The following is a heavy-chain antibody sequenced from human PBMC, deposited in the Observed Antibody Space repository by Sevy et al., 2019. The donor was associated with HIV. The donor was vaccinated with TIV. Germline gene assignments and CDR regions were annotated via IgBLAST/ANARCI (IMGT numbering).Heavy chain of an antibody. CDR3: AKGGGGHYDPDEIGYYFYYYNMDV. J-gene: IGHJ6*03. V-gene: IGHV3-23*01. Sequence: GGSLRLSCAVSGFSFDSYGMTWVRQAPGKGLEWVSGISGSGTRTYYAHSVKGRFSISRDNSKNRLYLKMNRLRSEDTVRVYCAKGGGGHYDPDEIGYYFYYYNMDVWGKGTTVTVSS. CDR1: GFSFDSYG. CDR2: ISGSGTRT. D-gene: IGHD3-22*01.